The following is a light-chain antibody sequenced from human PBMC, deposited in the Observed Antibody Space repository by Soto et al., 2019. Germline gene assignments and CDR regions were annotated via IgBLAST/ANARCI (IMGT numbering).Light chain of an antibody. CDR1: SSDVGTYEY. CDR3: SSYASHGDVL. J-gene: IGLJ2*01. CDR2: DVS. Sequence: QSALTQPASVSGSPGQSITISCTGTSSDVGTYEYVSWYQHHPGKAPKLMIYDVSNRPSGVSDRFSGSKSGNTASLTISGLQAEDEDDYYCSSYASHGDVLFGGGTKLTVL. V-gene: IGLV2-14*03.